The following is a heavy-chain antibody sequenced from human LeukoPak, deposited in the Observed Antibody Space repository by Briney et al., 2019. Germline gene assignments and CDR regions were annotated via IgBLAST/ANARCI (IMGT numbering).Heavy chain of an antibody. J-gene: IGHJ6*02. CDR2: ISGSDGSS. CDR1: GFTFSSYA. D-gene: IGHD6-25*01. V-gene: IGHV3-23*01. Sequence: GGSLRLSCEGSGFTFSSYAMCWVRQAPGKGLEWVSSISGSDGSSYYADSVKGRFTISRANSKNTLDLQMHSLRDEDVVVCDRAKHPWIAAVPKGMDVWGQGTKVTVSS. CDR3: AKHPWIAAVPKGMDV.